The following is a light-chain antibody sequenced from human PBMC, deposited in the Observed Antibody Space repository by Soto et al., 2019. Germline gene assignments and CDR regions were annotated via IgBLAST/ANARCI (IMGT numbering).Light chain of an antibody. Sequence: EIVLTQSPGTLSLSPGERATLSCRASQSVSSSYLAWHQQKPGQAPRLLIYGASSRATGIPDRFSGSGSGTDFTLTISRREPEDFAVYYCQQYGSSPPWTFGQGTKVEIK. V-gene: IGKV3-20*01. J-gene: IGKJ1*01. CDR2: GAS. CDR3: QQYGSSPPWT. CDR1: QSVSSSY.